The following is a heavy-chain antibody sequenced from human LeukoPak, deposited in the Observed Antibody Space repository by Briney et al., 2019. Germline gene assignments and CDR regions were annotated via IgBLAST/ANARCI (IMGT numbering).Heavy chain of an antibody. D-gene: IGHD1-26*01. CDR1: GFTFSNYG. J-gene: IGHJ4*02. V-gene: IGHV3-30*18. CDR3: AKDQSGSYVIDY. Sequence: GRSLRLSCAASGFTFSNYGMHWVRQAPGKGLEWVAVISYDGSNKYYADSVKGRFTIFRDNSKNTLYLQMNSLRAEDTAVYFCAKDQSGSYVIDYWGQGTLVTVSS. CDR2: ISYDGSNK.